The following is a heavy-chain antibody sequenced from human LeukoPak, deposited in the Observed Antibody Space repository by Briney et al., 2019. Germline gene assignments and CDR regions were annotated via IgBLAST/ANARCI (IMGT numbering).Heavy chain of an antibody. CDR1: GGSFSGYY. Sequence: PSETLSLTCAVYGGSFSGYYWSWIRQPPGKGLEWIGEINHSGSTNYNPSLKSRVTISVDTSKNQFSLKLSSVTAADTAVYYCARGSLVPAACDPWGQGTLVTVSS. V-gene: IGHV4-34*01. J-gene: IGHJ5*02. D-gene: IGHD2-2*01. CDR3: ARGSLVPAACDP. CDR2: INHSGST.